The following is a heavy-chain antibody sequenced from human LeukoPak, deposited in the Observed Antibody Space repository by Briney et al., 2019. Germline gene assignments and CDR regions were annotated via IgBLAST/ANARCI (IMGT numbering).Heavy chain of an antibody. CDR3: ARGPYYYDSKTFDY. Sequence: PSETLSLTCTFSGGSISSGGYYWSWIRQHPEKGLEWIGYIYYSGSTYYNPSLKSRVTISVDTSKDQFSLKLSSVTAADTAVYYCARGPYYYDSKTFDYWGQGTLVTVSS. CDR2: IYYSGST. CDR1: GGSISSGGYY. V-gene: IGHV4-31*03. D-gene: IGHD3-22*01. J-gene: IGHJ4*02.